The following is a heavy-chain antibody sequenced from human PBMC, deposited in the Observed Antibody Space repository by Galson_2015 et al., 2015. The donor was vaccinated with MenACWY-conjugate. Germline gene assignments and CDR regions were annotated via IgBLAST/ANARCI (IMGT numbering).Heavy chain of an antibody. D-gene: IGHD3-16*01. CDR1: GGSFSGYY. J-gene: IGHJ3*02. Sequence: SETLSLTCAVYGGSFSGYYWSWIRQPPGKGLEWIGEINHSGSTNYNPSLKSRVTISVDTSKNQFSLKLSSVTAADTAVYYCARPRWGNDAFDIWGQGTMVTVSS. V-gene: IGHV4-34*01. CDR2: INHSGST. CDR3: ARPRWGNDAFDI.